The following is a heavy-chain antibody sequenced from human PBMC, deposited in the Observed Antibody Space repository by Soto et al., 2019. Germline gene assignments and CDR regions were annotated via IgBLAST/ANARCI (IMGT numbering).Heavy chain of an antibody. J-gene: IGHJ5*02. V-gene: IGHV1-3*01. CDR3: ARDRKQWLVLNWFDP. D-gene: IGHD6-19*01. CDR2: INAGNGNT. Sequence: AASVKVSCKASGYTFTSYAMHWVRQAPGQRLEWMGWINAGNGNTKYSQKFQGRVTITRDTSANTAYMELSSLRSEDTAVYYCARDRKQWLVLNWFDPWGQGTLVTVSS. CDR1: GYTFTSYA.